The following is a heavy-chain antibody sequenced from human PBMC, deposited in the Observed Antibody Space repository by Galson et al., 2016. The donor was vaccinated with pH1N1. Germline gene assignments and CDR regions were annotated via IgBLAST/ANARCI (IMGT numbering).Heavy chain of an antibody. CDR1: GFSLSTGGVA. Sequence: PALVKPTQTLTLTCTFSGFSLSTGGVAVGWIRQPPGKALEWLALIYWNDDKRYSPSLESRLTITKDTSKNQVVLTMTNLDPVDTATYYCAHSQGTPSHDNKGYHWVFDYWGHGTLVTVSS. CDR2: IYWNDDK. CDR3: AHSQGTPSHDNKGYHWVFDY. J-gene: IGHJ4*01. V-gene: IGHV2-5*01. D-gene: IGHD2-15*01.